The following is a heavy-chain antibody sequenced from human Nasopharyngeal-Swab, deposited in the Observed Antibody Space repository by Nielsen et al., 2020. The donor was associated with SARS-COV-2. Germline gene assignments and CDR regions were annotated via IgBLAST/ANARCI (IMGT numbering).Heavy chain of an antibody. Sequence: SVKVSCKASGGTFSSYAISWVRQAPGQGLEWMGGIIPILGTANYAQKFQGRVTITADESTSTAYMELSSLRSEDTAVYYCARKGLDGDLEGDWFDPWGQGTLVTVSS. V-gene: IGHV1-69*13. CDR1: GGTFSSYA. D-gene: IGHD4-17*01. CDR3: ARKGLDGDLEGDWFDP. CDR2: IIPILGTA. J-gene: IGHJ5*02.